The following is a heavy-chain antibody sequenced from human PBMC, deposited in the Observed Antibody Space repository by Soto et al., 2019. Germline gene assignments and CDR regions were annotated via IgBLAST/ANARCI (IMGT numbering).Heavy chain of an antibody. CDR2: IYWDDDR. J-gene: IGHJ4*02. D-gene: IGHD3-10*01. CDR3: AHIYRSGPLDQ. CDR1: GFSLSTSGVG. V-gene: IGHV2-5*02. Sequence: QITLKESGPTLVKPTQTLTLTCSFSGFSLSTSGVGVGWIRQPPGKALEWLALIYWDDDRRYTPSLKSRLTITKDTSKHQVVLRMTNMDPVDTATYSCAHIYRSGPLDQWGQGTLVTVSS.